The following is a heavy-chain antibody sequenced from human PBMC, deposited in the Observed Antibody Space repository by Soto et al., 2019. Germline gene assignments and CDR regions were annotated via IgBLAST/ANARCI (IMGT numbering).Heavy chain of an antibody. CDR1: GFTFSSYA. CDR2: ISSNGGST. CDR3: AREGSCSSTRCDSFHY. J-gene: IGHJ4*02. D-gene: IGHD2-2*01. V-gene: IGHV3-64*01. Sequence: EVQLVESGGGLVQPGGSLRLSCAASGFTFSSYAMHWVRQAPGKGLEYVSAISSNGGSTYYANSVTGRFTISRANSTNPMSIQMGSMRAADMAAYYCAREGSCSSTRCDSFHYWGQGTLVTVSS.